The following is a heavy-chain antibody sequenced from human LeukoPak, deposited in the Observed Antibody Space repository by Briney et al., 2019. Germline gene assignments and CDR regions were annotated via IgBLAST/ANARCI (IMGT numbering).Heavy chain of an antibody. CDR1: GGSISSYY. CDR2: IYTSGST. D-gene: IGHD4-17*01. Sequence: SETLSLTCTVSGGSISSYYWSWMRQPAGKGLEWIGRIYTSGSTNYNPSLKSRVTMSVDTSKNQFSLKLSSVTAADTAVYYCARVGFTAGYGDYYYYYMDVWGKGTTVTVSS. CDR3: ARVGFTAGYGDYYYYYMDV. V-gene: IGHV4-4*07. J-gene: IGHJ6*03.